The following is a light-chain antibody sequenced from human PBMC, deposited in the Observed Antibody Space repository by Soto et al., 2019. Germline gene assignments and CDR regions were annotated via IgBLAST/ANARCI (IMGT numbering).Light chain of an antibody. V-gene: IGLV2-14*01. J-gene: IGLJ1*01. CDR2: DVT. CDR1: SGDVGGYNF. CDR3: SSSTSISTYV. Sequence: QSVLTQPASVSGSPGQSITIACTGTSGDVGGYNFVSWYQQHPDKAPKLMIYDVTNRPSGVSNRFSGSKSGNTVSLTISGLQAEDEADYYCSSSTSISTYVFGTG.